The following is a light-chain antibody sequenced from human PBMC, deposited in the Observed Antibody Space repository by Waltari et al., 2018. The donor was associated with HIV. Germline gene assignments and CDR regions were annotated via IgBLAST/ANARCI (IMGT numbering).Light chain of an antibody. Sequence: EIVLTQSPGTLSLSPGESATISCRAKQSVSSLYLARYQQKPGQAPMLLIYGASSRATGIPDRISGSEAETDFALTISRLETEDFAVDYCQQYGSSPLHNFGQGTKLEIK. J-gene: IGKJ2*01. CDR2: GAS. V-gene: IGKV3-20*01. CDR1: QSVSSLY. CDR3: QQYGSSPLHN.